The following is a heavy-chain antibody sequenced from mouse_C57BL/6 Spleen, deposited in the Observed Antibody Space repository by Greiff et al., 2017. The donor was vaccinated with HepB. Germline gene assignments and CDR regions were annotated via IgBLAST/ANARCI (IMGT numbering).Heavy chain of an antibody. CDR1: GYTFTSYW. CDR3: ARLDYYGSSYSFDY. Sequence: QVHVKQPGAELVKPGASVKLSCKASGYTFTSYWMHWVKQRPGQGLEWIGMIHPNSGSTNYNEKFKSKATLTVDKSSSTAYMQLSSLTSEDSAVYYCARLDYYGSSYSFDYWGQGTTLTVSS. CDR2: IHPNSGST. V-gene: IGHV1-64*01. J-gene: IGHJ2*01. D-gene: IGHD1-1*01.